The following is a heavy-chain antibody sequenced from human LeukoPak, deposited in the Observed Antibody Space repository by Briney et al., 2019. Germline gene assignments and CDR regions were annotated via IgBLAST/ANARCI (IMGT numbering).Heavy chain of an antibody. CDR3: ASCGGDCYGAGSYYYYMDV. J-gene: IGHJ6*03. V-gene: IGHV1-69*01. Sequence: ASVKVSCKASGGTFSSYAISRVRQAPGQGLEWMGGIIPIFGTANYAQKFQGRVTITADESTSTAYMELSSLRSEDTAVYYCASCGGDCYGAGSYYYYMDVWGKGTTVTVSS. CDR2: IIPIFGTA. D-gene: IGHD2-21*01. CDR1: GGTFSSYA.